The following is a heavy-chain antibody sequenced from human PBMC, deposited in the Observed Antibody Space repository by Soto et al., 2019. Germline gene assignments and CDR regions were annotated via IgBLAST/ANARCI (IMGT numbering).Heavy chain of an antibody. CDR3: AKDKRGGVVAATTTQADY. V-gene: IGHV3-30*18. CDR1: GFTFSSYG. D-gene: IGHD2-15*01. J-gene: IGHJ4*02. Sequence: GGSLRLSCAASGFTFSSYGMHWVRQAPGKGLEWVAVISYDGSNKYYADSVKGRFTISRDNSKNTLYLQMNSLRAEDTAVYYCAKDKRGGVVAATTTQADYWGQGTLVTVSS. CDR2: ISYDGSNK.